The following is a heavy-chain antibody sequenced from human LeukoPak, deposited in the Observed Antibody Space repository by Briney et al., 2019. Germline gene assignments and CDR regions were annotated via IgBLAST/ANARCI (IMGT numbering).Heavy chain of an antibody. Sequence: GGSLRLSCAASGFTFSSYGMHWVRQAPGKGLEWVAVISYDGSNKYYADSVKGRFTISRDNSKNTLYLQMNSLRAEDTAVYYCAKDFTPAITMVRGVDYWGQGTLVTVSS. J-gene: IGHJ4*02. V-gene: IGHV3-30*18. CDR2: ISYDGSNK. D-gene: IGHD3-10*01. CDR1: GFTFSSYG. CDR3: AKDFTPAITMVRGVDY.